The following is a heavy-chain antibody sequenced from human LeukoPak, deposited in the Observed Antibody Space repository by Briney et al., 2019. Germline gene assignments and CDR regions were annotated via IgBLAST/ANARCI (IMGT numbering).Heavy chain of an antibody. D-gene: IGHD1-20*01. Sequence: GGSLRLSCAASGFTFSSYWMHWVRQAPGKGLVWVSRINSDGSSTRYADSVKGRFTISRDNAKNTLYLQMNSLRAEDTAVYYCAKVPGSITGTTFDPWGQGTLVTVSS. J-gene: IGHJ5*02. V-gene: IGHV3-74*01. CDR3: AKVPGSITGTTFDP. CDR1: GFTFSSYW. CDR2: INSDGSST.